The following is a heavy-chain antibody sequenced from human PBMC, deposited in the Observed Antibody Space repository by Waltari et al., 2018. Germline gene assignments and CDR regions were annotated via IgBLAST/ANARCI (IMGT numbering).Heavy chain of an antibody. D-gene: IGHD5-12*01. CDR3: ARVDTGDIVATPEGAFDI. CDR1: GGSFSGYY. Sequence: QVQLQQWGAGLLKPSETLSLTCAVYGGSFSGYYWSWIRQPPGKGLEWIGEINHSGTPHDTPSLKSRVTISVDTSNNQFSLKLSSVTAADTAVYYCARVDTGDIVATPEGAFDIWGQGTMVTVSS. CDR2: INHSGTP. V-gene: IGHV4-34*01. J-gene: IGHJ3*02.